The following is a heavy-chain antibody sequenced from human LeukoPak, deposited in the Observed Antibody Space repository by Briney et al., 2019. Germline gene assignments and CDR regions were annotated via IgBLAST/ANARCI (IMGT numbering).Heavy chain of an antibody. Sequence: GESLKISCKGSGYNFATYWIGWVRQMPGKGLEWMGIIYPGDSDTRYSPSFQGQVTISADKSISTAYLQWSSLKASDTAMYYCARHPTPLDIVVVPAARDAFDIWGQGTMVTVSS. CDR2: IYPGDSDT. CDR1: GYNFATYW. J-gene: IGHJ3*02. CDR3: ARHPTPLDIVVVPAARDAFDI. D-gene: IGHD2-2*01. V-gene: IGHV5-51*01.